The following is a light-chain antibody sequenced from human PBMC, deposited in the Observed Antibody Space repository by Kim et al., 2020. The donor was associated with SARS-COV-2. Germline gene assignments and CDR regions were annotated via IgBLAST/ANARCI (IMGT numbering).Light chain of an antibody. CDR1: TNDVGSYDS. J-gene: IGLJ2*01. Sequence: GQSITISCTGTTNDVGSYDSVSWYQQHPGKAPKLVIYGVSDRPSGVSNRFSGSKSGNTASLTISGLQAEDEAVYYCSSYTSSRTLLFGGGTQLTVL. CDR3: SSYTSSRTLL. V-gene: IGLV2-14*03. CDR2: GVS.